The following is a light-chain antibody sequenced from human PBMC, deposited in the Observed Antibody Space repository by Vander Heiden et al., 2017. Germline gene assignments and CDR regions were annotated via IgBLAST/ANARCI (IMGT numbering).Light chain of an antibody. J-gene: IGKJ5*01. CDR1: QSDSSN. V-gene: IGKV3-15*01. CDR2: GAS. CDR3: QRYKNWPPIT. Sequence: EPVMTQPPATLPLSPGERATLSCRARQSDSSNLALYQQKPGQAPRLRIYGASTRATGIPARVSGSGSGTEFTLTISSRRSEDFAVDYYQRYKNWPPITFGQGTRLEIK.